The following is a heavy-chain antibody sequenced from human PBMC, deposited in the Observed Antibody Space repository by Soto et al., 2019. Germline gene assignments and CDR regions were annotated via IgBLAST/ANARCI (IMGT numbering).Heavy chain of an antibody. Sequence: GGSLRLSCAASGFTFSSYAMSWVRQAPGKGLEWVSAISGGGGSTYYADSVKGRFTISRDNSKNTLYLQMNSLRAEDTAVYYCAKSGTYIVATYFDYWGQGTLVTVSS. CDR1: GFTFSSYA. CDR3: AKSGTYIVATYFDY. J-gene: IGHJ4*02. D-gene: IGHD5-12*01. V-gene: IGHV3-23*01. CDR2: ISGGGGST.